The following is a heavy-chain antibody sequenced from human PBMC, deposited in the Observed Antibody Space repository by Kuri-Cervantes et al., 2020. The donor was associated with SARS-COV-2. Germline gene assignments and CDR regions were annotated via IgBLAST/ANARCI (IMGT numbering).Heavy chain of an antibody. CDR2: IRYDGSNK. Sequence: GEPLKISCAASGFTFSSYGMHWVRQAPGKGLEWVAFIRYDGSNKYYADSVKGRFTISRDNSKNTLYLQMNSLRAEDTAVYYCAKDMASDTIFGVVIQYGMDVWGQGTTVTVSS. J-gene: IGHJ6*02. D-gene: IGHD3-3*01. V-gene: IGHV3-30*02. CDR3: AKDMASDTIFGVVIQYGMDV. CDR1: GFTFSSYG.